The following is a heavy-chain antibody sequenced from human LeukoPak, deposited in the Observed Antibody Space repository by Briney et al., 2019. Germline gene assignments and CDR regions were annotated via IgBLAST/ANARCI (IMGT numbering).Heavy chain of an antibody. CDR1: GYTFTRYG. CDR3: ARDEYSSGWYGGPYGMDV. J-gene: IGHJ6*02. V-gene: IGHV1-18*01. Sequence: GASVKVSCKASGYTFTRYGISWVRQAPGQGLEWMGWISAYNGNINYAQKVQGRVTMTTDTSTGTAYMELRSLRSDDTAVYYCARDEYSSGWYGGPYGMDVWGRGTMVTVSS. D-gene: IGHD6-19*01. CDR2: ISAYNGNI.